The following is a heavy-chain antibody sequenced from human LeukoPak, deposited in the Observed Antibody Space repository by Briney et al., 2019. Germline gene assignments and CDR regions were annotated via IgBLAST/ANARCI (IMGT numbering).Heavy chain of an antibody. V-gene: IGHV4-30-2*01. Sequence: SETLSLTCAVSGGSISSGGYSWSWIRQPPGKGLEWIGYIYHSGSTYYNPSLKSRVTISVDRSKNQFSLKLSSVTAADTAVYYCARGYCSGGSCYRGANWFDPWGQGTLVTVSS. CDR2: IYHSGST. CDR3: ARGYCSGGSCYRGANWFDP. CDR1: GGSISSGGYS. D-gene: IGHD2-15*01. J-gene: IGHJ5*02.